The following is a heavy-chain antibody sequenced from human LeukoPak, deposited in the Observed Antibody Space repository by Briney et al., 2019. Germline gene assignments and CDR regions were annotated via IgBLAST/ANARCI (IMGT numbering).Heavy chain of an antibody. Sequence: SETLSLTCAVYGGSFSGYYWSWIRQPPGKGLEWIGEISHSGCTNYNPSLKSRVTISVDTSKNQFSLKLSSVTAADTAVYYCARARGYCSSTSCRYYYYYMDVWGKGTTVTVSS. J-gene: IGHJ6*03. CDR1: GGSFSGYY. CDR3: ARARGYCSSTSCRYYYYYMDV. D-gene: IGHD2-2*01. CDR2: ISHSGCT. V-gene: IGHV4-34*01.